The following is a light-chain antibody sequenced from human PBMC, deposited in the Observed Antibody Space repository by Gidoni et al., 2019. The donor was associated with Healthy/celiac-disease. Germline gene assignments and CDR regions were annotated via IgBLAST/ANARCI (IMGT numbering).Light chain of an antibody. CDR3: QSYXXXLSXSRV. V-gene: IGLV1-40*01. CDR1: SSNIGAGYD. CDR2: GNS. J-gene: IGLJ2*01. Sequence: QSVLTQPPSVSGAPGQRVTISCTGSSSNIGAGYDVHWYQQLPGTAPKLLIYGNSNRPSGVPDRFSGSKSGTSASLAITGLQAEDEADYYCQSYXXXLSXSRVFG.